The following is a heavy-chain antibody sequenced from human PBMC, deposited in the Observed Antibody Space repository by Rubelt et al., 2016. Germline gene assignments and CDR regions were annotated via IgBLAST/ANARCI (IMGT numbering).Heavy chain of an antibody. CDR2: INHSGST. Sequence: QVQLQQWGAGLLKPSETLSLTCAVYGASFGDYYWAWIRLPPGKGLEWIGEINHSGSTSYKSSLRSRVTMSVDTSKNQLSLKWYDVTATDTAVYYCARAMFAVVTKYYYGMDVWGQGTTVTVSS. J-gene: IGHJ6*02. CDR1: GASFGDYY. D-gene: IGHD3-3*01. CDR3: ARAMFAVVTKYYYGMDV. V-gene: IGHV4-34*01.